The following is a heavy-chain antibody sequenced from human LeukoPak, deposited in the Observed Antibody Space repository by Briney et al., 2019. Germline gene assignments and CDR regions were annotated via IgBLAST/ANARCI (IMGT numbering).Heavy chain of an antibody. D-gene: IGHD5-18*01. J-gene: IGHJ4*02. V-gene: IGHV3-9*03. CDR1: GFTFDDYA. CDR3: AKVGMDTAMVYYFDY. Sequence: PEGSLRLSCAASGFTFDDYAMHWVRQAPGKGLEWVSGISWNSGSIGYADSVKGRFTISRDNAKNSLYLQMNSLRAEDMALYYCAKVGMDTAMVYYFDYWGQGTLVTVSS. CDR2: ISWNSGSI.